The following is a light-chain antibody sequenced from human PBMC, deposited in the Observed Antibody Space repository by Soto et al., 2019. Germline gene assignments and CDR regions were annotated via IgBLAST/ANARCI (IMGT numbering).Light chain of an antibody. V-gene: IGLV1-44*01. CDR3: AAWDDSLSGCV. CDR2: SNN. CDR1: SSNTGSNT. J-gene: IGLJ1*01. Sequence: QPVLTQPPSASGTPGQRVTISCSGNSSNTGSNTVNWYQQFPGTAPKLLMYSNNQRPSGVPDRFSGSKSGTSASLAISGLQSADEADYYCAAWDDSLSGCVFGTGTKVTVL.